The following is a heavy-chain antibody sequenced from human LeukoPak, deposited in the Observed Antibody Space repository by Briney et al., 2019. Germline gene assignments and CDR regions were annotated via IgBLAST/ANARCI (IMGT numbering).Heavy chain of an antibody. J-gene: IGHJ4*02. CDR1: SYTFLDYG. D-gene: IGHD1-26*01. CDR3: ARDEKVVGALDH. Sequence: ASVKVSCKASSYTFLDYGISWVRQAPGQGLEWMGWINPKNGNTNYIQKLQGRVTMTTDTSTSTVYMDLMSLRSDDTAVYYCARDEKVVGALDHWGQGTLVTVSS. V-gene: IGHV1-18*01. CDR2: INPKNGNT.